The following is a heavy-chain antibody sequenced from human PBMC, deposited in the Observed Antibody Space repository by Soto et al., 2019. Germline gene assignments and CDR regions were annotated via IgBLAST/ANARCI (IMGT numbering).Heavy chain of an antibody. D-gene: IGHD5-18*01. Sequence: QVQLVESGGGVVQPGRSLKVSCTASGFTFSTYPMNWVRQAPGKGLEWVAVISYDGSTKYYADSVKGRFTISRDNSKNTLYLQMNSLRADDTAVYYCARPALVDNSYGVHYFDSWGQGTLVTVSS. CDR1: GFTFSTYP. J-gene: IGHJ4*02. CDR2: ISYDGSTK. CDR3: ARPALVDNSYGVHYFDS. V-gene: IGHV3-30-3*01.